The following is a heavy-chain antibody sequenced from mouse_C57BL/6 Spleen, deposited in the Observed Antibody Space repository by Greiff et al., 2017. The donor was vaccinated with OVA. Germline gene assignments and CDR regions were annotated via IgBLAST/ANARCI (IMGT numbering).Heavy chain of an antibody. CDR1: GYTFTSYW. Sequence: QVQLKQSGAELVRPGSSVKLSCKASGYTFTSYWMHWVKQRPIQGLEWIGNIDPSDSETHYNQKFKDKATLTVDKSSSTAYMQLSSLTSEDSAVYYCARDGYSIYYFDYWGQGTTLTVSS. V-gene: IGHV1-52*01. CDR3: ARDGYSIYYFDY. CDR2: IDPSDSET. D-gene: IGHD2-5*01. J-gene: IGHJ2*01.